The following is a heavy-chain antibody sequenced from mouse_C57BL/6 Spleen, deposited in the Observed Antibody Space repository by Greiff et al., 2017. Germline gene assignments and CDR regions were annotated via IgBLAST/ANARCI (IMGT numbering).Heavy chain of an antibody. CDR3: AKSRGGYDGGAMDY. D-gene: IGHD2-2*01. CDR1: GYTFTSYT. V-gene: IGHV1-4*01. Sequence: LVESGAELARPGASVKMSCKASGYTFTSYTMHWVKQRPGQGLEWIGYINPSSGYTKYNQKFKDKATLTADKSSGTAYMQLSSLTSEDSAVYFCAKSRGGYDGGAMDYWGQGTSVTVSS. CDR2: INPSSGYT. J-gene: IGHJ4*01.